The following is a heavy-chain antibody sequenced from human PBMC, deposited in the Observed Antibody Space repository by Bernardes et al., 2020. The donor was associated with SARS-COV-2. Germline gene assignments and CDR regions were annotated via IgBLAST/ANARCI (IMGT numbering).Heavy chain of an antibody. D-gene: IGHD3-10*01. CDR1: GYTFTNYD. V-gene: IGHV1-8*01. CDR3: AKSQYGSGRAY. CDR2: MNPDSGNT. J-gene: IGHJ4*02. Sequence: ASVKVSCMASGYTFTNYDINWVRQAAGQGLEWMGWMNPDSGNTGYAQKFQGRITMTRNTSISTAYMELSSLRAEDTAVYYCAKSQYGSGRAYWGQGTLVTVSS.